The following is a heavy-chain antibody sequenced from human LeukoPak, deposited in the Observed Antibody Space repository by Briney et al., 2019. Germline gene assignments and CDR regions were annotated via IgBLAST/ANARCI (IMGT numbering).Heavy chain of an antibody. Sequence: AASVKVSCKSSGYTFTTYGINWVRQAPGQGLEWMGWISPSTGNTRYAQKVQGRVTMTTDTSTSSAYMELRSLTSDDTAVYYCARGRSGYGPFDAFDIWGHGTWVTVSS. D-gene: IGHD3-22*01. CDR1: GYTFTTYG. J-gene: IGHJ3*02. V-gene: IGHV1-18*01. CDR3: ARGRSGYGPFDAFDI. CDR2: ISPSTGNT.